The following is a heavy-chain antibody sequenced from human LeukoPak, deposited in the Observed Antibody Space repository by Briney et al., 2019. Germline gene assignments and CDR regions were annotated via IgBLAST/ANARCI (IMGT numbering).Heavy chain of an antibody. V-gene: IGHV4-30-4*01. CDR3: ARAAPLRYSDWSPVYYGMDV. D-gene: IGHD3-9*01. CDR1: GGSISSGDYY. Sequence: PSESLSLTSTVSGGSISSGDYYWSWSRQPPGKGLEWIGCIYYSGSTYYNPSLKSRVTISVDTSKNQFSLKPSSVTAADTAVYYCARAAPLRYSDWSPVYYGMDVWGQGTTVTVSS. CDR2: IYYSGST. J-gene: IGHJ6*02.